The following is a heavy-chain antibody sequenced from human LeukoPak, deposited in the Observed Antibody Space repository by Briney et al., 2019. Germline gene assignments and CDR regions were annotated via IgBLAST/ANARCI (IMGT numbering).Heavy chain of an antibody. Sequence: GGSLRLSCAASGFTFSSYGMPWVRQAPGKGLEWVAVISYDGSNKYYADSVKGRFTISRDNSKNTLYLQMNSLRTEDTAVYYCAKVHLTYYYDSDGYGFQDHWGQGTLVTVSS. CDR1: GFTFSSYG. D-gene: IGHD3-22*01. CDR2: ISYDGSNK. CDR3: AKVHLTYYYDSDGYGFQDH. V-gene: IGHV3-30*18. J-gene: IGHJ4*02.